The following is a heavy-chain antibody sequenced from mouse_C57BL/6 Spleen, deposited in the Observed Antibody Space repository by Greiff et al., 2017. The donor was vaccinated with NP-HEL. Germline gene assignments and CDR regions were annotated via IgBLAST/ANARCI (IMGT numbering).Heavy chain of an antibody. D-gene: IGHD1-1*02. V-gene: IGHV1-52*01. CDR1: GYTFTSYW. J-gene: IGHJ3*01. CDR3: ARGGYGSWFAY. CDR2: IDPSDSET. Sequence: QVQLQQPGAELVRPGSSVKLSCKASGYTFTSYWMHWVKQRPIQGLEWIGNIDPSDSETHYNQKFKDKATLTVDKSSSTAYMQLSSLTSEDSAVYYCARGGYGSWFAYWGQGTLVTVSA.